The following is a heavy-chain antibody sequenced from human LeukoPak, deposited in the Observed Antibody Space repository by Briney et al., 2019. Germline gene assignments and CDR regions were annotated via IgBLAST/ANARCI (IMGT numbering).Heavy chain of an antibody. CDR2: ISYDGSNK. V-gene: IGHV3-30*18. CDR3: AKDHVDTQLYYYYGMDV. CDR1: GFTFSSYG. J-gene: IGHJ6*02. Sequence: PGGSLRLSCAASGFTFSSYGMHWVRQAPGKGLEWVAVISYDGSNKYYADSVKGRFTISRDNSKNTLYLQVNSLRAEDTAVYYCAKDHVDTQLYYYYGMDVWGQGTTVTVSS. D-gene: IGHD5-18*01.